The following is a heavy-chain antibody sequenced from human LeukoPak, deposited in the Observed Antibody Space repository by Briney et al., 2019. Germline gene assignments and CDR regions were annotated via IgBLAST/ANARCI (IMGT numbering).Heavy chain of an antibody. CDR1: GFTFNYAW. CDR3: TTDEDWNYARKDV. CDR2: TVSEIDGGTT. D-gene: IGHD1-7*01. V-gene: IGHV3-15*04. Sequence: GGSLRLSCAASGFTFNYAWMSWVRQVPGKGLEWVGQTVSEIDGGTTDYAAPVKGRFTISRDDSKSTLYLQMNSLKIEDTAVYHCTTDEDWNYARKDVWGQGATVIVSS. J-gene: IGHJ6*02.